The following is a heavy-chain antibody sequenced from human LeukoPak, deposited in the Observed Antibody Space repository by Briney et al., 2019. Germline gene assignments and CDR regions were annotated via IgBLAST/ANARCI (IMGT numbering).Heavy chain of an antibody. CDR3: ARDPYNGNYGDSYYYYMDV. CDR1: GFTFSSYE. J-gene: IGHJ6*03. CDR2: ISSSGSTI. V-gene: IGHV3-48*03. D-gene: IGHD1-26*01. Sequence: GGSLRLSCAASGFTFSSYEMNWVRQAPGKGLEWVSYISSSGSTIYYADSVKGRLTISRDNAKSSLYLQMNSLRAEDTAIYYCARDPYNGNYGDSYYYYMDVWGKGTTVTISS.